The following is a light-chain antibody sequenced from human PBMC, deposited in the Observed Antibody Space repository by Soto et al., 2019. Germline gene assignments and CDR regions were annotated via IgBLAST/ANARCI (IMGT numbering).Light chain of an antibody. J-gene: IGKJ4*01. V-gene: IGKV3-20*01. CDR1: QTLSNSF. Sequence: EIVLTQSPGTLSLSPGERATLPCRASQTLSNSFIAWYQQKPGQAPRLIIYDTSSRATGVPDRFSGGGSGTDFTLTISRLEPEDFAVYYCQQFSSYPLTFGGGTKVDIK. CDR2: DTS. CDR3: QQFSSYPLT.